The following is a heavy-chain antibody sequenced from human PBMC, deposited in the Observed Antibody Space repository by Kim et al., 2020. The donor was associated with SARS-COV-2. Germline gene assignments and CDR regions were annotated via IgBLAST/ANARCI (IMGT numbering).Heavy chain of an antibody. V-gene: IGHV1-46*01. CDR2: INPSGGST. J-gene: IGHJ5*02. CDR1: GYTFTSYY. D-gene: IGHD6-19*01. Sequence: ASVKVSCKASGYTFTSYYMHWVRQAPGQGLEWMGIINPSGGSTSYAQKFQGRVTMTRDTSTSTVYMELSSLRSEDTAVYYCARDLPRVAVAGIRNWFDPWGQGTLVTVSS. CDR3: ARDLPRVAVAGIRNWFDP.